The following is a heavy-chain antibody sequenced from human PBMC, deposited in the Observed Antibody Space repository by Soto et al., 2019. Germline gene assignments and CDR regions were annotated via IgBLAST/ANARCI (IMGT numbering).Heavy chain of an antibody. CDR2: IYYSGST. J-gene: IGHJ6*03. D-gene: IGHD3-3*01. V-gene: IGHV4-39*01. CDR3: ARTYYDFLSGYPYYYYYMYV. Sequence: PSGNVYLTCTVSGGSISRRGYYWGWIRQPPGKGLEWIGSIYYSGSTYYNPSLKSRVTISVDTSKNRFSLKLSSVTAADTAVYYCARTYYDFLSGYPYYYYYMYVSGQGTTVTVSS. CDR1: GGSISRRGYY.